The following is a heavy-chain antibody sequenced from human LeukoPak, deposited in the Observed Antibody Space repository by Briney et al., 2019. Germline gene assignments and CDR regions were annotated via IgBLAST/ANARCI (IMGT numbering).Heavy chain of an antibody. Sequence: GGSLRLSCAASGITFSSYAMSWVRQAPGKGLEWVSAISGSGGSTYYADSVKGRFTISRDNSKNTLYLQMNSLRAEDTAVYYCAKGIRGYSYGPYFDYWGQGTLVTVSS. V-gene: IGHV3-23*01. CDR1: GITFSSYA. CDR2: ISGSGGST. J-gene: IGHJ4*02. CDR3: AKGIRGYSYGPYFDY. D-gene: IGHD5-18*01.